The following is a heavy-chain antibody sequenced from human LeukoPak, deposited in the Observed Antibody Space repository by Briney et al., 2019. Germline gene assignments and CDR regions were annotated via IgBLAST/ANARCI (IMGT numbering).Heavy chain of an antibody. J-gene: IGHJ4*02. V-gene: IGHV1-18*01. D-gene: IGHD3-22*01. CDR3: GRGPFYYDID. CDR1: GYLLTTYG. Sequence: GASVKVSCKTSGYLLTTYGISWVRQAPGQGLEWMGWISGYSGKTNYAQKLQDRVTMTTDTSTNTAYMELRSLRSDDTAVYYCGRGPFYYDIDWGQGTLITVSS. CDR2: ISGYSGKT.